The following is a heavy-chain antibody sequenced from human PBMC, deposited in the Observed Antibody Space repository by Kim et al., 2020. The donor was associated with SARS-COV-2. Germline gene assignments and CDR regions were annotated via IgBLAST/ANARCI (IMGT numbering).Heavy chain of an antibody. D-gene: IGHD3-10*01. CDR2: IYYSGST. V-gene: IGHV4-59*13. J-gene: IGHJ4*02. CDR3: ARGHYYGSGSYYIPYYFDY. CDR1: GGSISSYY. Sequence: SETLSLTCTVSGGSISSYYWSWIRQPPGKGLEWIGYIYYSGSTNYNPSLKSRVTISVDTSKNRFSLKLSSVTAADTAVYYCARGHYYGSGSYYIPYYFDYWGQGTLVTVSS.